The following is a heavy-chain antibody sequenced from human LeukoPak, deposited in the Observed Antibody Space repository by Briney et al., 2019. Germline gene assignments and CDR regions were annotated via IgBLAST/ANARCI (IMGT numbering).Heavy chain of an antibody. CDR3: SRGWLQQGFDY. V-gene: IGHV4-34*01. CDR2: INHSGST. CDR1: GGSLSGYY. J-gene: IGHJ4*02. Sequence: SETLSLTCAVYGGSLSGYYWSWIRQPPGKGLEWIGEINHSGSTNYNPSLKSRVTISVDTSKNQFSLKLNSVTPEDTALYYCSRGWLQQGFDYWGQGTLVTVSS. D-gene: IGHD5-24*01.